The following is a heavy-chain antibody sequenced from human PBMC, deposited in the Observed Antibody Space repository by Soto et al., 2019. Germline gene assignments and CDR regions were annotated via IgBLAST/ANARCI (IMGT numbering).Heavy chain of an antibody. J-gene: IGHJ4*02. D-gene: IGHD6-13*01. Sequence: SETLSLTCTVSGGSISSYYWSWIRQPPGKGLEWIGYIYYSGSNNYNHSLKSRVTISVDTSKNQFSLKLSSVTAADTAVYYCARDSADRRSWSIDYWGQGTLVTVSS. CDR3: ARDSADRRSWSIDY. CDR2: IYYSGSN. CDR1: GGSISSYY. V-gene: IGHV4-59*01.